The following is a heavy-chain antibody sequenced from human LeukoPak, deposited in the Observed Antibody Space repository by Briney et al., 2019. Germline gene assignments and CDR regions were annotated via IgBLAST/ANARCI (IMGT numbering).Heavy chain of an antibody. CDR3: ASRYSSGWWHY. CDR1: GGSFSGYY. CDR2: INHSGST. Sequence: SGTLSLTCAVYGGSFSGYYWSWIRQPPGKGLEWIGEINHSGSTNYNPSLKSRVTISVDTSKNQFSLKLSSVTAADTAVYYCASRYSSGWWHYWGRGTLVTVSS. J-gene: IGHJ4*02. D-gene: IGHD6-19*01. V-gene: IGHV4-34*01.